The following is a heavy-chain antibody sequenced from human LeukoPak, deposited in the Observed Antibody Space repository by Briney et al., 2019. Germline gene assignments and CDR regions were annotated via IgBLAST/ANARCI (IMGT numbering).Heavy chain of an antibody. CDR1: GFTVSSNY. Sequence: GGSLRLSCAASGFTVSSNYMSWVRQAPGKGLEWVSVIYSGGSTYYADSVKGRFTISRHNSENTLYLQMNSLRTEDTAVYYCARSSRTSWYSDYWGQGTLVTVSS. J-gene: IGHJ4*02. CDR2: IYSGGST. D-gene: IGHD6-13*01. CDR3: ARSSRTSWYSDY. V-gene: IGHV3-53*04.